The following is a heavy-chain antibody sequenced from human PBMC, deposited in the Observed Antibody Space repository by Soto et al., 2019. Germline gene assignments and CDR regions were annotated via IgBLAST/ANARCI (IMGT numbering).Heavy chain of an antibody. CDR3: ARWWSGSRQGFDP. Sequence: PSETQSLTYTVSGGSISSGDYYWSWIRQHPGKGLEWIGYIYYSGSTYYNPSLKSRVTISVDTSKNQFSLKLSSVTAADTAVYYCARWWSGSRQGFDPWGQGTLVTVS. J-gene: IGHJ5*02. V-gene: IGHV4-31*03. D-gene: IGHD3-3*01. CDR2: IYYSGST. CDR1: GGSISSGDYY.